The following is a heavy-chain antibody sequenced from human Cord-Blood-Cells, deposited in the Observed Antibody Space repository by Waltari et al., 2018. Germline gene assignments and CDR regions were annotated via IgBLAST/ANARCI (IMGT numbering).Heavy chain of an antibody. D-gene: IGHD6-13*01. V-gene: IGHV1-2*02. J-gene: IGHJ4*02. CDR1: GYTFTGYY. CDR3: ARSPGSSSWNWAVDY. CDR2: INPNSGGT. Sequence: QVQLVQSGAEVKKPGASVKVSCKASGYTFTGYYMHWVRQAPGQGLEWMGWINPNSGGTNYAQKFQGRVTMTRDTSISTAYMELSRLRSDDTAVYYCARSPGSSSWNWAVDYWGQGTLVTVSS.